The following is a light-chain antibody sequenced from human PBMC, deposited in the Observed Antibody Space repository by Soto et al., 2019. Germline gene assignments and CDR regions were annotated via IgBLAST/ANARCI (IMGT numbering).Light chain of an antibody. V-gene: IGKV3-20*01. J-gene: IGKJ1*01. CDR1: QNIRGNE. CDR2: RGS. Sequence: EVVLTQSPGTLSLSPGERATISCRASQNIRGNELAWYQQKPGQAPRLLIYRGSTRPTGIPDRFSGRGSGTDFTLTISRLEPEDFAVYYCQDYGTSAPWTFGQGTKVEIK. CDR3: QDYGTSAPWT.